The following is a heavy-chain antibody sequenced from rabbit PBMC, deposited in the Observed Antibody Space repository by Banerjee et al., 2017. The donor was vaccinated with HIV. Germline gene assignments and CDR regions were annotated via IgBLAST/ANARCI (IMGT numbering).Heavy chain of an antibody. Sequence: QEQLEESGGDLVKPEGSLTLTCKASGFDFSRNYWICWVRQAPGKRPEWIACIYNGDVSTYYASWVNGRFTLSKTSSTTVTLQMTSLTAADTATYFCARDRNDADGHATFDLWGPGTLVTVS. CDR1: GFDFSRNYW. CDR2: IYNGDVST. CDR3: ARDRNDADGHATFDL. V-gene: IGHV1S45*01. D-gene: IGHD6-1*01. J-gene: IGHJ4*01.